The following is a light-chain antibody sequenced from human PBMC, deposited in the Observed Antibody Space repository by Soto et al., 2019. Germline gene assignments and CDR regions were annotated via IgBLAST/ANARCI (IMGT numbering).Light chain of an antibody. V-gene: IGLV2-8*01. J-gene: IGLJ2*01. CDR3: SSYAGRSNLL. CDR2: EVS. Sequence: QSALTQPPSASGSPGQSVTISCTGTSSDVGGYHSVSWYQQHPGRAPKLMIYEVSKRPSGVPDRFSGSKSGNTASLTVSGLQAEDEADYHCSSYAGRSNLLFGGGTKLTVL. CDR1: SSDVGGYHS.